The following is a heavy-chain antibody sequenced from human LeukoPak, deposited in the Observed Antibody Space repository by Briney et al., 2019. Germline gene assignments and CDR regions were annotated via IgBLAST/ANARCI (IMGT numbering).Heavy chain of an antibody. D-gene: IGHD3-16*01. J-gene: IGHJ3*02. CDR1: GLTFDTYA. CDR2: LSGSGGST. Sequence: GGSLRLSCAASGLTFDTYAMSWVLQAPGKRLELVSGLSGSGGSTYYADSVKGRFTISRDNAKNTLYLQMNSLRTEDTAVYYCARELPRPGGQTDASDIWGQGTMVTVS. CDR3: ARELPRPGGQTDASDI. V-gene: IGHV3-23*01.